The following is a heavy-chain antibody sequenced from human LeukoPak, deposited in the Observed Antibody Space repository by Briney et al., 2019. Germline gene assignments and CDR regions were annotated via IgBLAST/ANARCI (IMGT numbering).Heavy chain of an antibody. D-gene: IGHD1-26*01. V-gene: IGHV4-39*01. CDR2: IYYSGST. CDR1: GGSISSSSYY. J-gene: IGHJ4*02. CDR3: ASASSGSYHFDY. Sequence: SGTLSLTCTVSGGSISSSSYYWGWIRQPPGKGLEWIGSIYYSGSTYYNPSLKSRVTISVDTSKNQFSLKLSSVTAADTAVYYCASASSGSYHFDYWGQGTLVTVSS.